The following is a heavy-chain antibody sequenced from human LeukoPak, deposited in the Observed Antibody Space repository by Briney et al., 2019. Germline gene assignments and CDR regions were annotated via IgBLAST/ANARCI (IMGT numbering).Heavy chain of an antibody. CDR1: GDSVSSNSAA. CDR2: TYYRSKWYN. D-gene: IGHD2-15*01. V-gene: IGHV6-1*01. Sequence: SQTLSLTCAISGDSVSSNSAAWNWIRQSPSRVLEWLGRTYYRSKWYNDYAVSVKSRITINPDTSKNQFSLQLNSVTPEDTAVYYCARGHLSSIVVVVAATYYYYYMDVWGKGTTVTVSS. CDR3: ARGHLSSIVVVVAATYYYYYMDV. J-gene: IGHJ6*03.